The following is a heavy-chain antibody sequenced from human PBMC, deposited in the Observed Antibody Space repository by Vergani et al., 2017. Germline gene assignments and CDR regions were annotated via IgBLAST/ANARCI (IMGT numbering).Heavy chain of an antibody. V-gene: IGHV3-64*01. Sequence: EVQLVESGGGLVQPGGSLRLSCAASGFTFSSYAMHWVRQAPGKGLEYVSAISSNGGSTYYANSVKGRFTISRDNSKNTLYLQMGSLRAEDMAVYYGARSPYDFWSGYYGPYYYGMDVWGQGTTVTVSS. J-gene: IGHJ6*02. CDR3: ARSPYDFWSGYYGPYYYGMDV. CDR1: GFTFSSYA. CDR2: ISSNGGST. D-gene: IGHD3-3*01.